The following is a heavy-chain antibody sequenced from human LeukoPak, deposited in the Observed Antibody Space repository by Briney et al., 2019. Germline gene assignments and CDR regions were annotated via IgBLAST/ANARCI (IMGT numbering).Heavy chain of an antibody. CDR3: AGGGGNFDY. D-gene: IGHD2-15*01. CDR2: ISSTSTYI. Sequence: GGSLRLSCAASEFTFSSYTINWVRQAPGKGLEWVSSISSTSTYISYADSVKGRFTISRDNAKNSLYLQMNSLRAEDTAVYYCAGGGGNFDYWGQGTLVTVSS. V-gene: IGHV3-21*01. CDR1: EFTFSSYT. J-gene: IGHJ4*02.